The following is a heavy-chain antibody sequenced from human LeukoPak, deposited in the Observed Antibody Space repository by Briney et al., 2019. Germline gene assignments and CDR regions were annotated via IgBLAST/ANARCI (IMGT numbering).Heavy chain of an antibody. Sequence: GGSLRLSCAASAFTFSSYAMHWVRQAPGKGLEWVAVISYDGSNKYYADSVKGRCTISRDNSKNTLYLQMNSLRAEDTAVYYCARRAGAYSHPYDYWGQGTLVTVSS. J-gene: IGHJ4*02. CDR3: ARRAGAYSHPYDY. V-gene: IGHV3-30*14. CDR1: AFTFSSYA. D-gene: IGHD4/OR15-4a*01. CDR2: ISYDGSNK.